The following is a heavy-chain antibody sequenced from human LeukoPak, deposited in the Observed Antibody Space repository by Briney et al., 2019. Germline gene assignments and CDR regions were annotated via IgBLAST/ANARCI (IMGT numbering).Heavy chain of an antibody. J-gene: IGHJ4*02. CDR1: GFTFSNAW. CDR3: TAGTGRSDFDY. CDR2: IKRKGDDGTI. D-gene: IGHD3/OR15-3a*01. Sequence: GGSLRLPCAASGFTFSNAWMSWVRQAPGRGLEWVGRIKRKGDDGTIDYAAPVKGRLSISRDDSKKTLYLQMKSLKSEDTAVYYCTAGTGRSDFDYWSQGTLVTVSS. V-gene: IGHV3-15*01.